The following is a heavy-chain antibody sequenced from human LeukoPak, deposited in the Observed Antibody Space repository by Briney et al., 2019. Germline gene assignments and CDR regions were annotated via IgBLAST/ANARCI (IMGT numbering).Heavy chain of an antibody. D-gene: IGHD4-17*01. Sequence: GGSLRLSCAASGFTFSSYSMNWVRQAPGKGLEWVSAISGSGGSTYYADSVKGRFTISRDNSKNTLYLQMNSLRAEDTAVYYCAKANYGDYAYQDYWGQGTLVTVSS. CDR3: AKANYGDYAYQDY. V-gene: IGHV3-23*01. J-gene: IGHJ4*02. CDR2: ISGSGGST. CDR1: GFTFSSYS.